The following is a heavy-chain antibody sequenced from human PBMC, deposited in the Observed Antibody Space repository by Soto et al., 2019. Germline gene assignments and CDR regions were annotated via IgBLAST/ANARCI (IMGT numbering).Heavy chain of an antibody. D-gene: IGHD3-10*01. V-gene: IGHV4-30-4*01. CDR3: ARGSRAHYGSGSYDKGVYYYGMDV. CDR1: GGSISSGDYY. Sequence: SETLSLTCTVSGGSISSGDYYWSWIRQPPGKGLDWIGYIYYSGITYYNPSLKSRVTISVDTSKNQFSLKLSSVTAADTAGYYCARGSRAHYGSGSYDKGVYYYGMDVWG. J-gene: IGHJ6*04. CDR2: IYYSGIT.